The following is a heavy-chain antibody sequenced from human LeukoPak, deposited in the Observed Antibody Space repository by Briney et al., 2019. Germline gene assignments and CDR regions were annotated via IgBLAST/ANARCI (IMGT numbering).Heavy chain of an antibody. CDR3: ARQAAARPIDY. CDR1: GGSISSSSYY. CDR2: IYYSGST. Sequence: SETLSLTCTVSGGSISSSSYYWGWIRQPPGKGLEWIGSIYYSGSTYYNPSLKSRVTISVDTSKNQFSLKLSSVTAADTAVYYCARQAAARPIDYWGQGTLVTVSS. D-gene: IGHD6-6*01. V-gene: IGHV4-39*01. J-gene: IGHJ4*02.